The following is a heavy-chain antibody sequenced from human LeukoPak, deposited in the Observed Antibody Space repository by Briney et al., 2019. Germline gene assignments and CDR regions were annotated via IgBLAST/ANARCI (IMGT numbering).Heavy chain of an antibody. J-gene: IGHJ4*02. CDR3: ARGSPVRFDY. Sequence: SETLSLTCAVYGGSFSGYYWSWIRQPPGKGLEWIGEINHSGSTNYNPPLKSRVTISVDTSKNQFSLKLSSVTAADTAVYYCARGSPVRFDYWGQGTLVTVSS. V-gene: IGHV4-34*01. CDR1: GGSFSGYY. CDR2: INHSGST.